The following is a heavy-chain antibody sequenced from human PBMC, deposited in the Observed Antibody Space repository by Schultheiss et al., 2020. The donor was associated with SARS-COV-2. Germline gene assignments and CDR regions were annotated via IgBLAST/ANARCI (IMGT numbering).Heavy chain of an antibody. J-gene: IGHJ2*01. CDR2: ISGSGDYI. CDR3: ARKVYYYDSSGWTYWYFDL. D-gene: IGHD3-22*01. CDR1: GFTFSDYF. Sequence: GGSLRLSCAASGFTFSDYFMAWIRQAPGKGLEWVSFISGSGDYIRYADSVKGRFTISRDNAKNSLYLQMNSLRAEDTAVYYCARKVYYYDSSGWTYWYFDLWGRGTLVTVSS. V-gene: IGHV3-11*01.